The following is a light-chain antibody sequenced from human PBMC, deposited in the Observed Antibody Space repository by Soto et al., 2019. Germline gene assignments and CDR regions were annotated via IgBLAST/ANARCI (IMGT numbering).Light chain of an antibody. V-gene: IGLV4-69*01. CDR1: SGHSSYA. CDR3: QTWGTGFLV. CDR2: LNNDGSH. J-gene: IGLJ3*02. Sequence: QPVLTQSPSASASLGASVKLTCTLSSGHSSYAIAWHQQQPEKDPRYLMKLNNDGSHNKGDGIPDRFSGSSSGAERYLTISSLQSEDEADYYCQTWGTGFLVFGGGTKVTVL.